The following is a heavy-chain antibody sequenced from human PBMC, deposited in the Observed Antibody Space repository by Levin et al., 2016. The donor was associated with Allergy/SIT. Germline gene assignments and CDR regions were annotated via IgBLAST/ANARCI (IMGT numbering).Heavy chain of an antibody. CDR3: ARVSCSTSCYYYYGMDV. J-gene: IGHJ6*02. V-gene: IGHV4-39*07. D-gene: IGHD2-2*01. Sequence: WIRQPPGKGLEWIGSIYYSGSTYYNPSLKSRVTISVDTSKNQFSLKLSSVTAADTAVYYCARVSCSTSCYYYYGMDVWGQGTTVTVSS. CDR2: IYYSGST.